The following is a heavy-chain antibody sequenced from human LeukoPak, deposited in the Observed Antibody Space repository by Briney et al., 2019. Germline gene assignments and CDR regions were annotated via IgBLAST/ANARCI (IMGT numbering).Heavy chain of an antibody. J-gene: IGHJ4*02. Sequence: GGSLRLSCAASRFTFSSYWMHWVRQAAGKGLLWVSRINGEGSSAYYADSVKGRFTISRDNANNTLYLQMNSLRDEDTAVYYCARRPPGLPFDYWGQGTPVTVSS. CDR1: RFTFSSYW. CDR2: INGEGSSA. D-gene: IGHD1-14*01. CDR3: ARRPPGLPFDY. V-gene: IGHV3-74*01.